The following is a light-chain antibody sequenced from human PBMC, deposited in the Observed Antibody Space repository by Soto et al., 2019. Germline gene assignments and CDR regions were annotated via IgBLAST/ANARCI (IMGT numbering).Light chain of an antibody. CDR3: QHYKESST. CDR1: QSIISW. Sequence: DIQMTQSPSTLSASVGDRVTITCRSSQSIISWLAWYQQKPGKAPKLLNYEASSSEIGVPPRFSGSGCGTEFTLTISSLQTDDFATYYYQHYKESSTFGQGTRLEIK. V-gene: IGKV1-5*03. CDR2: EAS. J-gene: IGKJ1*01.